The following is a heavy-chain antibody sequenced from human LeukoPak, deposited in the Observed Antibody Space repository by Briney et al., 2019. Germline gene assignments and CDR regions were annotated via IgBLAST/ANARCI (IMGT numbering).Heavy chain of an antibody. CDR3: GRGPHQEWPPIQH. D-gene: IGHD3-3*01. J-gene: IGHJ1*01. CDR1: GGSFSGYH. Sequence: SETLSLTCAVYGGSFSGYHWTWIRQPPGKGLDWIGEINDIGSTNYNPSLKNRVTISVDMSKNQFSVNLTSVTAADTGVYFCGRGPHQEWPPIQHWGQGSLVTVSS. CDR2: INDIGST. V-gene: IGHV4-34*01.